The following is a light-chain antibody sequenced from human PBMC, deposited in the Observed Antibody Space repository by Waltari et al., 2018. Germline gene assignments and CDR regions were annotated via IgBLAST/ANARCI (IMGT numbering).Light chain of an antibody. Sequence: DIQMTQSPSTLSASVGDRVTITCRASQSITNWLAWYQQKPGKAPKLLIYMASNLESGVPSRFSGSGSGTEFTLTISSLQPDDFATYYCQQYDNYWTFGQGTKVEIK. CDR1: QSITNW. CDR2: MAS. V-gene: IGKV1-5*03. CDR3: QQYDNYWT. J-gene: IGKJ1*01.